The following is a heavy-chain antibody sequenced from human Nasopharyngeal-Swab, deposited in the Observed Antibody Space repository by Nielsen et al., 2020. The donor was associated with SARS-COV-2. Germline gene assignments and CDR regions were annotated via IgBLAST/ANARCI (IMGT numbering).Heavy chain of an antibody. V-gene: IGHV3-23*01. CDR1: GFTFSSYA. Sequence: GGSLRLSCAASGFTFSSYAMSWVRQAPGKGLEWVSAISGSGGSTYYADSVKGRSTISRDNSKNTLYLQMNSLRAEDTAVYYCAKDVRGSGSLGCMDVWGQGTTVTVSS. CDR2: ISGSGGST. CDR3: AKDVRGSGSLGCMDV. J-gene: IGHJ6*02. D-gene: IGHD3-10*01.